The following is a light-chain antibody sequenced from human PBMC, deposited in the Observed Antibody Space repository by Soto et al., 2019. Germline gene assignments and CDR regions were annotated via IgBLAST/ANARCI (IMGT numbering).Light chain of an antibody. CDR1: SSDVGDYNY. J-gene: IGLJ1*01. CDR2: EVN. Sequence: QSALTQPASVSGSPGQSITISCTGASSDVGDYNYVSWYQHHPGKAPKLLIYEVNNRPSGVSDRFSGSKSGNVASLTISWLQAEDEAYYYCSSYTSSSTYVFGTGTKVTVL. CDR3: SSYTSSSTYV. V-gene: IGLV2-14*01.